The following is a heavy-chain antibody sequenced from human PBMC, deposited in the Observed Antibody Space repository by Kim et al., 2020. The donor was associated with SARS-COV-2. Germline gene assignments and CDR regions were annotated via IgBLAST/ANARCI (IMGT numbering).Heavy chain of an antibody. CDR3: ARDRGALLTYYSGMDF. V-gene: IGHV3-33*01. CDR1: GFTFCAYG. Sequence: GGSLRLSCAASGFTFCAYGMHWVRQAPGKGLEWVAVLWYDGSASYYADSVKGRFSISRDKSKNTLYLQMNSLRVEDTAVYYCARDRGALLTYYSGMDFWG. CDR2: LWYDGSAS. J-gene: IGHJ6*01. D-gene: IGHD3-10*01.